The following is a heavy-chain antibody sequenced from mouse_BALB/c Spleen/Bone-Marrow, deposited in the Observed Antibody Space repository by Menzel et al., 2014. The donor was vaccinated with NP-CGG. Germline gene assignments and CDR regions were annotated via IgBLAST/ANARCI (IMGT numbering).Heavy chain of an antibody. CDR3: ARVYGNYFFAY. V-gene: IGHV3-6*02. CDR2: ISYDGSN. Sequence: VQLQQSGPGLVKPSQSLSLTCSVTGYSITSGYYWNWIRQFPGNKLEWMGYISYDGSNDSNPSLKNRISITRDTSKNQFFLKLNSVTTEDTATYYCARVYGNYFFAYWGQGTLVTASA. CDR1: GYSITSGYY. D-gene: IGHD2-10*02. J-gene: IGHJ3*01.